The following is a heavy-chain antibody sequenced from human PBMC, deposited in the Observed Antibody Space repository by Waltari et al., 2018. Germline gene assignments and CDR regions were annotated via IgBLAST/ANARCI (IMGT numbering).Heavy chain of an antibody. CDR1: GYTFTGYY. CDR3: ARDPPGYDSSGYGPGFDY. J-gene: IGHJ4*02. CDR2: INPNSGGT. Sequence: QVQLVQSGAEVKKPGASVKVSCKASGYTFTGYYMHWVRQAPGQGLEWMGWINPNSGGTNYAQKFQGRVTMTRDTSISTAYMELSRLRSDDTAVYYCARDPPGYDSSGYGPGFDYWGQGTLVTVSS. V-gene: IGHV1-2*02. D-gene: IGHD3-22*01.